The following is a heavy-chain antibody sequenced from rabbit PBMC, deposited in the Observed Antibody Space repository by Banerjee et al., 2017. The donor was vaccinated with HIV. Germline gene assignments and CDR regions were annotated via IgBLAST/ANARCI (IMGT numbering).Heavy chain of an antibody. CDR2: IYDGKGDT. V-gene: IGHV1S40*01. D-gene: IGHD4-1*01. Sequence: QSLGESRGGLVQPEGSLTLTCTASGFTLSTYWMSWVRQAPGKGLEWIGTIYDGKGDTDYATWARGRFTISKTSSTTVTLQMTSLTAADTASYFCARDLAGVIGWNFNLWGPGTLVIVS. CDR3: ARDLAGVIGWNFNL. CDR1: GFTLSTYW. J-gene: IGHJ4*01.